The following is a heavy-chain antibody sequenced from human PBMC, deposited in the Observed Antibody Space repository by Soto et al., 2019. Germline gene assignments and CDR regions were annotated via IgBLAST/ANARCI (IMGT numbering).Heavy chain of an antibody. CDR1: GFTFSSYS. D-gene: IGHD4-4*01. Sequence: GGSLRLSCAASGFTFSSYSMNWVRQAPGKGLEWVSSISSSSSYIYYADSVKGRFTISRDNAKNSLYLQMNSLRAEDTAVYYCARAATVTTEYYYGMDVWGQGTTVTVSS. CDR3: ARAATVTTEYYYGMDV. V-gene: IGHV3-21*01. J-gene: IGHJ6*02. CDR2: ISSSSSYI.